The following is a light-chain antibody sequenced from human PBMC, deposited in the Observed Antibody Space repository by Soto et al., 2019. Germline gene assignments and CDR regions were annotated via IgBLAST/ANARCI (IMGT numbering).Light chain of an antibody. Sequence: DSQMTQSPATLSASVGDTVTITCRTSQSSSSWLAWYQQKPGKAPKILIYKASILQSGVPSRFSGSGSGTEFTLTIRSLQPDDFATYYCQQYESYPVTFGGGTKVEIK. J-gene: IGKJ4*01. CDR2: KAS. CDR1: QSSSSW. CDR3: QQYESYPVT. V-gene: IGKV1-5*03.